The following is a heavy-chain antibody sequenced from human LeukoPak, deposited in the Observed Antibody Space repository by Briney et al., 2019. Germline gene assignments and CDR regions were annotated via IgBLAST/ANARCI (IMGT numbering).Heavy chain of an antibody. CDR3: ARDKLVGATTGKDY. CDR1: GYTFTGYY. V-gene: IGHV1-2*02. CDR2: INPNSGGT. J-gene: IGHJ4*02. Sequence: ASVKVSCEASGYTFTGYYMHWVRQAPGQGLEWMGWINPNSGGTNYAQKFQGRVTMTRDTSISTAYVELSRLRSDDTAVYYCARDKLVGATTGKDYWGQGTLVTVSS. D-gene: IGHD1-26*01.